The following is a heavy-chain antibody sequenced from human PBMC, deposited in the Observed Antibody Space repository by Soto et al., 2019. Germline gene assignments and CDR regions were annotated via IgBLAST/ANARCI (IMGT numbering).Heavy chain of an antibody. CDR2: INAGNGNT. D-gene: IGHD3-10*01. V-gene: IGHV1-3*01. J-gene: IGHJ3*02. CDR3: ARVRGSGSYYRDAFDI. CDR1: GYTFTSYA. Sequence: QVQLVQSGAEVKKPGASVKVSCKASGYTFTSYAMHWVRQAPGQRLEWMGWINAGNGNTKYSQKFQGRGTITRDTSASTAYMELSSLRSEDTAVYYCARVRGSGSYYRDAFDIWGQGTMVTVSS.